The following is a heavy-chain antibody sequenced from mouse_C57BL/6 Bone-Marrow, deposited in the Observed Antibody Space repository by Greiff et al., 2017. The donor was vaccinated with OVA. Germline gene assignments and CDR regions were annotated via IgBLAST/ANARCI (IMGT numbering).Heavy chain of an antibody. CDR1: GFTFSSYT. V-gene: IGHV5-9*01. D-gene: IGHD2-2*01. J-gene: IGHJ4*01. CDR2: ISGGGGNT. Sequence: EVSVGRAVVGLVNPVGSLKLSCAASGFTFSSYTMSWVRQTPEKRLEWVATISGGGGNTYYPDSVKGRFTISRDNAKNTLYLQMSSLRSEDTALYYCARHGYYDAMDYWGQGTSVTVSS. CDR3: ARHGYYDAMDY.